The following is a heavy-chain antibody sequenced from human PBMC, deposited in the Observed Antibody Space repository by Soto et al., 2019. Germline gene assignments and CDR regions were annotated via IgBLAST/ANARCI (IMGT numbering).Heavy chain of an antibody. CDR1: GLTVATNS. Sequence: GGSLRLSCEASGLTVATNSFIWVRQAPGKGLEWVSVIYSGGNSYYADSARGRFSVSRDSSKNTLYLQISSLRAGDTAMYYCAKRVAYSSSSAYLDYWGQGTPVTVSS. CDR3: AKRVAYSSSSAYLDY. CDR2: IYSGGNS. D-gene: IGHD6-6*01. V-gene: IGHV3-53*01. J-gene: IGHJ4*02.